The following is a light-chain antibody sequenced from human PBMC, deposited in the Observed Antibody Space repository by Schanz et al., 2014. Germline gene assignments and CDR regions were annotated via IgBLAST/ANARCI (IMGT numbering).Light chain of an antibody. CDR2: NVR. CDR3: QSYDSSLSGSV. Sequence: QSALTQPASVSGSPGQSITISCTGGSSDVGGYDYVSWYQQQPGKAPKLLIYNVRNRSSGVSNRFSGSKSGNTASLVISGLQAEDEADYYCQSYDSSLSGSVFGGGTKLTVL. J-gene: IGLJ3*02. V-gene: IGLV2-14*01. CDR1: SSDVGGYDY.